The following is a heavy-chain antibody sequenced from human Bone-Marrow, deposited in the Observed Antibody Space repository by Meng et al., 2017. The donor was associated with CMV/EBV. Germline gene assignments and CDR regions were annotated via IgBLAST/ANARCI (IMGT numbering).Heavy chain of an antibody. CDR2: ISYDGSNK. J-gene: IGHJ4*02. Sequence: AASGCTLSNYAMDSVRQAPGKGLEWVAVISYDGSNKYYADSVKGRFTISKDNSKNTLYLQMNSLRAEDTAVYYCARGRIAAAGFLDYWGQGTLVTVSS. CDR1: GCTLSNYA. V-gene: IGHV3-30-3*01. D-gene: IGHD6-13*01. CDR3: ARGRIAAAGFLDY.